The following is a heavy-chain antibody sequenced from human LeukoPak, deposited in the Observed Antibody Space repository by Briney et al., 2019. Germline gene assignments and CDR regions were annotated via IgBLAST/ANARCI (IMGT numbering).Heavy chain of an antibody. Sequence: GGSLRLSCAASGFTFSSYAMHWVRQAPGKGLEWVAVISYDGSNKYYADSVKGRFTISRDNSKNTLYLQMNSLRAEDTAIYYCARDLRIVSGSYLDCWGQGTLVTVSS. V-gene: IGHV3-30*04. CDR1: GFTFSSYA. CDR3: ARDLRIVSGSYLDC. D-gene: IGHD1-26*01. CDR2: ISYDGSNK. J-gene: IGHJ4*02.